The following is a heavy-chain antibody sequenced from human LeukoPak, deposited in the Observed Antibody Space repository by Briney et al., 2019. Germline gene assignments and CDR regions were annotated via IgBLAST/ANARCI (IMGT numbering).Heavy chain of an antibody. J-gene: IGHJ5*02. CDR3: ARKVPKKGWFDP. Sequence: SATLSLSCIVSGASNNSFYWSWLRQPPGKGLDWIGYTHPSANSNYSPSLKSRVTISVDTSTNQFSLKLKSVTAADTAVYYCARKVPKKGWFDPWGQGTLVTVSS. CDR1: GASNNSFY. V-gene: IGHV4-4*09. CDR2: THPSANS.